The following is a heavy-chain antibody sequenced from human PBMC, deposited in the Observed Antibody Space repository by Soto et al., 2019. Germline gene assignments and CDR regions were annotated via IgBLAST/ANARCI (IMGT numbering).Heavy chain of an antibody. D-gene: IGHD3-16*01. CDR1: GYTFTKFH. CDR3: ARDVMGHENYESIVDYFDH. V-gene: IGHV1-46*01. Sequence: QVQLIQFGAEVKKPGASVKVSCSTSGYTFTKFHIHWVRQAPGQGLEWMGMIDTSGGVTRDAQRFHRRLHMSSATSTSSVYMELRGRTSEETAVYSCARDVMGHENYESIVDYFDHWGPGTLVTVSS. J-gene: IGHJ4*02. CDR2: IDTSGGVT.